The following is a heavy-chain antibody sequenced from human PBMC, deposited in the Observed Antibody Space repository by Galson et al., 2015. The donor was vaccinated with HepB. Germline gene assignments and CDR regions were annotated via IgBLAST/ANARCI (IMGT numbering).Heavy chain of an antibody. CDR1: GGTFSSYA. CDR3: ARGERNYSSSWYRRLVFDY. Sequence: SVKVSCKASGGTFSSYAISWVRQAPGQGLEWMGGIIPIFGTANYAQKFQGRVTITADESTSTAYMELSSLRSEDTAVYYCARGERNYSSSWYRRLVFDYWGQGTLVTVSS. J-gene: IGHJ4*02. CDR2: IIPIFGTA. D-gene: IGHD6-13*01. V-gene: IGHV1-69*13.